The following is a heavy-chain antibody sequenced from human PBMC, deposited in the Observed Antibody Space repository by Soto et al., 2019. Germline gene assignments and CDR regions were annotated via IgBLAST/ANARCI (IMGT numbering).Heavy chain of an antibody. CDR1: GGTFSSYA. J-gene: IGHJ4*02. V-gene: IGHV1-69*13. CDR3: ATGLDTAMVKWPSNY. Sequence: ASVKVSCKASGGTFSSYAISWVRQAPGQGLEWMGGIIPIFGTANYAQKFQGRVTITADESTSTAYMELSSLRSEDTAVYYCATGLDTAMVKWPSNYWGQGTLVTVSS. CDR2: IIPIFGTA. D-gene: IGHD5-18*01.